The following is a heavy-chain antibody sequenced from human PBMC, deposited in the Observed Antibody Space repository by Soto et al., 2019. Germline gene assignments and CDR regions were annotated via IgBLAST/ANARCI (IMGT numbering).Heavy chain of an antibody. D-gene: IGHD7-27*01. CDR2: IIPILGIA. V-gene: IGHV1-69*02. CDR3: ARQTGRYDY. Sequence: GASVKVSCKASGGTFSSYTISWVRQAPGQGLEWMGRIIPILGIANYAQKFQGRVTITAAKSTSTAYMELSSLRSGDTAVYYCARQTGRYDYWGQGTLVTVSA. J-gene: IGHJ4*02. CDR1: GGTFSSYT.